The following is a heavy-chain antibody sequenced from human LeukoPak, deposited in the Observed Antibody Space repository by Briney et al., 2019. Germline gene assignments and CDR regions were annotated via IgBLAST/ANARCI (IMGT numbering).Heavy chain of an antibody. CDR1: GYTFTSYQ. J-gene: IGHJ4*02. Sequence: ASVKVSCKASGYTFTSYQIHWGRHAPAQGLEWMGVINSSGGGTSYAQKFQGRVIMTRDMSTSTVNMELSSLRSEDAALYHCASDWWRGGIFYSHFCYWGQGTLVTVAS. V-gene: IGHV1-46*01. D-gene: IGHD2-15*01. CDR2: INSSGGGT. CDR3: ASDWWRGGIFYSHFCY.